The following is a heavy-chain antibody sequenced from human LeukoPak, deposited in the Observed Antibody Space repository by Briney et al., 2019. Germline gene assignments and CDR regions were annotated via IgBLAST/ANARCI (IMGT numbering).Heavy chain of an antibody. CDR1: GFYFNNAW. Sequence: GGSLRLSCTVSGFYFNNAWMNWVRQAPGKGLEWVAVIYRDGNTYYADSVKGRFTVSRDSSKNTFYLQMNSLSAEDTAVYFCARYYYDTYSDYWGQGTLVTVSS. CDR2: IYRDGNT. D-gene: IGHD3-22*01. V-gene: IGHV3-53*01. CDR3: ARYYYDTYSDY. J-gene: IGHJ4*02.